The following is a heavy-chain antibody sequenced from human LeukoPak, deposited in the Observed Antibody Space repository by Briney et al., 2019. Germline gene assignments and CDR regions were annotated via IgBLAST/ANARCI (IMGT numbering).Heavy chain of an antibody. Sequence: GGSLRLSCAASGFTFSDYYMSWIRQAPGKGLEWVSYISSSSYTNYADSVKGRFTISRDNAKNSLYLQMNSLRAEDTAVYYCARDLPSGAAGTFDPWGQGTLVTVS. V-gene: IGHV3-11*05. J-gene: IGHJ5*02. CDR3: ARDLPSGAAGTFDP. D-gene: IGHD6-13*01. CDR2: ISSSSYT. CDR1: GFTFSDYY.